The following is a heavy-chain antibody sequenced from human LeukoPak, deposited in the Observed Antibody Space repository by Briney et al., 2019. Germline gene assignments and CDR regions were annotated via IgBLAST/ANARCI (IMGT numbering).Heavy chain of an antibody. CDR3: AGDGYNAPLDY. CDR2: IYSDGGT. J-gene: IGHJ4*02. V-gene: IGHV3-53*01. D-gene: IGHD5-24*01. CDR1: GFTVNNNY. Sequence: GGSLRLSCAASGFTVNNNYMSWVRQAPGKGLEWVSVIYSDGGTFYADSVKGRFTISRDNAKNTLYLQMNSLRAEDTAVYYCAGDGYNAPLDYWGQGTLVTVSS.